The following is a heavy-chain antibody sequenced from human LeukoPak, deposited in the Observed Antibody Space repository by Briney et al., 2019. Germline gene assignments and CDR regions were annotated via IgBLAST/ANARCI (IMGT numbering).Heavy chain of an antibody. CDR1: GYTFTGYY. J-gene: IGHJ4*02. CDR2: INPNSGGT. Sequence: ASVTVSCKASGYTFTGYYMHWVRQAPGQGLEWMGWINPNSGGTNYAQKFQGRVTMTRDTSISTAYMELSRLRSDDTAVYYCAIRWLQSPVAPLDYWGQGTLVTVSS. D-gene: IGHD5-24*01. V-gene: IGHV1-2*02. CDR3: AIRWLQSPVAPLDY.